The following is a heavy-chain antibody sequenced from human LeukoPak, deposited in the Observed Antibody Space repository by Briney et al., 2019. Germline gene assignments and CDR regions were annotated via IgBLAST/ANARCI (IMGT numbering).Heavy chain of an antibody. J-gene: IGHJ4*02. Sequence: SETLSLTCAVSGYSISSGYYWGWIRQPPGKGLEWIGSIYQSGSTYYNPSLKSRVTISVDTSKNQFSLKLGSVTAADTAVYYCARRVFPNYFDFWGQGTLVTVSS. V-gene: IGHV4-38-2*01. CDR3: ARRVFPNYFDF. D-gene: IGHD2-8*01. CDR1: GYSISSGYY. CDR2: IYQSGST.